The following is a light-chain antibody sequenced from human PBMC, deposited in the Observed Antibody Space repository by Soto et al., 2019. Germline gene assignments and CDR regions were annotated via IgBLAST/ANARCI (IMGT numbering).Light chain of an antibody. CDR2: DDD. J-gene: IGLJ1*01. Sequence: QSVMTQPPSVSAAPGQRVTISCSGSSSNIGGNSVSWYQQLPGTAPKLLIYDDDKRPSGIPDRFSGSKSGTSATLGITGFQTGDEADHYCGSWDSRLSAYVFGTGTKLIVL. CDR3: GSWDSRLSAYV. CDR1: SSNIGGNS. V-gene: IGLV1-51*01.